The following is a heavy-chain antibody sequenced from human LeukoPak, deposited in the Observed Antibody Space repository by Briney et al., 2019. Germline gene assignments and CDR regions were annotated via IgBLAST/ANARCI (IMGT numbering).Heavy chain of an antibody. D-gene: IGHD3-3*01. CDR1: GFTFSSYG. J-gene: IGHJ4*02. CDR2: IRYDGSNK. CDR3: ARGHYDFWSGEGDYFDY. V-gene: IGHV3-30*02. Sequence: GSLRLSCAASGFTFSSYGMHWVRQAPGKGLEWVAFIRYDGSNKYYADSVKGRFTISRDNSKNTLYLQMNSLRSEDMAVYYCARGHYDFWSGEGDYFDYWGQGTLVTVSS.